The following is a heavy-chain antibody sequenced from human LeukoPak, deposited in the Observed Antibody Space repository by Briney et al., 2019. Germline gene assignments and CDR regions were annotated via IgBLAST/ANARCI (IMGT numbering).Heavy chain of an antibody. D-gene: IGHD3-9*01. Sequence: KPSETLSLTCTVYGGSISSYYWSWVRQPPGKGLEWIGYIYYSGSTNYNPSLKSRVTISVDTSKNHFSLKLSSVTAADTAVYYCARDTLTGSGYMDVWGKGTTVTVSS. CDR2: IYYSGST. V-gene: IGHV4-59*01. CDR1: GGSISSYY. J-gene: IGHJ6*03. CDR3: ARDTLTGSGYMDV.